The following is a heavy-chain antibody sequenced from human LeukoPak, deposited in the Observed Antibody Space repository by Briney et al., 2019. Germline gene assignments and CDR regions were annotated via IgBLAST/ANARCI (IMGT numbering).Heavy chain of an antibody. CDR3: ARVSILRYFDWLYGAFDI. CDR2: INAGNGNT. Sequence: ASVKVSCKASGYTFTSYAMHWVRQAPGQRLEWMGWINAGNGNTKYSQKFQGRVTITRDTSASTAYMELSSLRSEDTAVYYCARVSILRYFDWLYGAFDIWGQGTMVTVSS. D-gene: IGHD3-9*01. CDR1: GYTFTSYA. V-gene: IGHV1-3*01. J-gene: IGHJ3*02.